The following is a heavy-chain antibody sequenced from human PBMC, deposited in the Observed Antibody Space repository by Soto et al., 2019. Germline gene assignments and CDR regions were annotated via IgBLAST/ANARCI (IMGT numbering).Heavy chain of an antibody. V-gene: IGHV3-11*06. D-gene: IGHD2-2*01. Sequence: GGSLRLSCAASGFTFSDYYMSWIRQAPGKGLEWVSYISSSSSYTNYADSVKGRFTISRDNAKNSLYLQMNSLRAEDTAVYYCAKARGSSTSCSDYWGQGTLVTVSS. J-gene: IGHJ4*02. CDR3: AKARGSSTSCSDY. CDR1: GFTFSDYY. CDR2: ISSSSSYT.